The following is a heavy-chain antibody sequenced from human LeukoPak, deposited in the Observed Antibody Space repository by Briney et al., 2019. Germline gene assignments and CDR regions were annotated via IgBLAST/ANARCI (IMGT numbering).Heavy chain of an antibody. D-gene: IGHD1-26*01. CDR2: FDPEDGET. J-gene: IGHJ4*02. V-gene: IGHV1-24*01. CDR1: GYTLTELS. CDR3: ATPRIVGATTSFDY. Sequence: ASVKVSCKVCGYTLTELSMHWVRQAPGKGLEWMGGFDPEDGETIYAQKFQGRVTMTEDTSTDTAYMALSSLRSEDPAVYYCATPRIVGATTSFDYWGQGTLVTVSS.